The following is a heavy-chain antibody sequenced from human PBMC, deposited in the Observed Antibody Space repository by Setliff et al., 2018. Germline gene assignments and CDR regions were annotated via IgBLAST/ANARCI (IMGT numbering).Heavy chain of an antibody. CDR2: IYIGGSA. J-gene: IGHJ6*03. D-gene: IGHD6-19*01. Sequence: SETLSLTCTVSGGSISSYYWSWIRQPTGKGLEWIGYIYIGGSANYNPSLKSRVTMSIDTSKNQFSLKLNSVTAADMAVYYCAREQWLDPPGYYYMDVWAKGTTVTVSS. CDR1: GGSISSYY. V-gene: IGHV4-4*07. CDR3: AREQWLDPPGYYYMDV.